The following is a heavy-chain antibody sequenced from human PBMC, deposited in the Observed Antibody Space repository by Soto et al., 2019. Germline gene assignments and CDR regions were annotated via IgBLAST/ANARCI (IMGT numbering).Heavy chain of an antibody. J-gene: IGHJ4*02. CDR3: AKGSSGWPRDYFDY. CDR2: ISYDGSNK. V-gene: IGHV3-30*18. D-gene: IGHD6-19*01. Sequence: GGSLRLSCAASGFTFSSYGMHWVRQAPGKGLEWVAVISYDGSNKYYADSVKGRFTISRDNSKNTLYLQMNSLRAEDTAVYYCAKGSSGWPRDYFDYWGQGTLVTVSS. CDR1: GFTFSSYG.